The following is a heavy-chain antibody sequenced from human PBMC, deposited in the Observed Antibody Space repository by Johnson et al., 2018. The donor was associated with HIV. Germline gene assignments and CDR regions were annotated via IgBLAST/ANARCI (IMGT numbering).Heavy chain of an antibody. CDR2: ISGSGRSI. CDR1: GFTFSDYF. J-gene: IGHJ3*02. V-gene: IGHV3-11*04. Sequence: VQLVESGGGLVKPGGSLRLSCGGTGFTFSDYFMSWIRQAPGKGLEWVSYISGSGRSIYYADSLKGRFSISRDNAKNSLYLQMNSLRAEDTAVYYCVRDLGLIGPWGAFDIWGQGTMVTVSS. CDR3: VRDLGLIGPWGAFDI. D-gene: IGHD3-16*01.